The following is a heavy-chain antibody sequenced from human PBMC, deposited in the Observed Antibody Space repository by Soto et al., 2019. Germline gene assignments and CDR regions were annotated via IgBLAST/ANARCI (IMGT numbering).Heavy chain of an antibody. CDR1: RYTFTSYA. CDR3: AVGCSAGLALCGP. CDR2: ITAGNGNT. D-gene: IGHD5-12*01. J-gene: IGHJ5*02. Sequence: QVQLVQSGAEVKKPGASVKVSCKASRYTFTSYAMHWVRQAPGQRLEWMGWITAGNGNTKYSQKLQGRVTITTDTSGSTVCGELSGLKCENTAVYGGAVGCSAGLALCGPGGQGTLVTVSS. V-gene: IGHV1-3*01.